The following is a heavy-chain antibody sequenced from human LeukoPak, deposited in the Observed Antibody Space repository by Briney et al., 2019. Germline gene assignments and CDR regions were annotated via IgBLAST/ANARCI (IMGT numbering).Heavy chain of an antibody. D-gene: IGHD2-8*02. V-gene: IGHV3-23*01. CDR1: GFTFSTYG. CDR3: VRALHWCGFDV. J-gene: IGHJ3*01. CDR2: ISPSGDIT. Sequence: PGGSLRLSCAASGFTFSTYGMNWVRQAPGKGLEWVSGISPSGDITYYADSVMGRFSISRDNPKSTVSLQMSSLRAEDTALYYCVRALHWCGFDVWGQGTMVTVSS.